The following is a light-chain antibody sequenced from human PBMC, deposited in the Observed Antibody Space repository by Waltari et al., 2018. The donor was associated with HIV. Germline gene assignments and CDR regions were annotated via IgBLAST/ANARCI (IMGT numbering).Light chain of an antibody. CDR3: AAWDDSLRAVV. CDR1: SSNIGSNY. Sequence: QSVLTQPPSASGTPGQRVTISCSGSSSNIGSNYVHWSQQLTGTAPKLHINENNPRPAGVPDRFSGSKAGTSASLAISGLRSEDEADYYCAAWDDSLRAVVFGGGTKLTVL. V-gene: IGLV1-47*01. J-gene: IGLJ2*01. CDR2: ENN.